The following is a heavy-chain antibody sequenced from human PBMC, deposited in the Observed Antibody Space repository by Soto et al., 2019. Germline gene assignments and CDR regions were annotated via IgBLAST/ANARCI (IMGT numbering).Heavy chain of an antibody. V-gene: IGHV3-30-3*01. CDR3: ANPIPGNCAC. Sequence: QEQLVESGGGVVQPGRSLRLSCAASGFAFRSYAMHWVRQAPGQGLEWVAVISNDGTRKNYADSVKGRFNISRDNSRNTLYLQMNSLRLEDTAVYFCANPIPGNCACWGQGTLVTVSS. D-gene: IGHD2-21*01. CDR1: GFAFRSYA. CDR2: ISNDGTRK. J-gene: IGHJ1*01.